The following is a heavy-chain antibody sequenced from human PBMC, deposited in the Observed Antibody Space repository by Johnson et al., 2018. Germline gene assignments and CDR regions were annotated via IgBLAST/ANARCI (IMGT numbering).Heavy chain of an antibody. CDR1: GFTFSSYA. Sequence: EVQLVESGGGLVQPGGSXRLSCAASGFTFSSYAMSWVRQAPGKGLEWVSAISGSGGSTYYADSVKGRFTIYRDNYKNTLDLKMKSLRAEDTTVYYCAKMGGNLVTAHTPFMTYYYYMDVWCKGTTVTVSS. J-gene: IGHJ6*03. D-gene: IGHD2-21*02. CDR2: ISGSGGST. CDR3: AKMGGNLVTAHTPFMTYYYYMDV. V-gene: IGHV3-23*04.